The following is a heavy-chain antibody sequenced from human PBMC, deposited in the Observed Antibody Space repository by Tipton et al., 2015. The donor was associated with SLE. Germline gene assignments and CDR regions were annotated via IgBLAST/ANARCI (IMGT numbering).Heavy chain of an antibody. J-gene: IGHJ3*02. D-gene: IGHD6-13*01. Sequence: TLSLTCTVSGGSISSSSYYWGWIRQPPGKGLEWIGEINHSGSTNYNPSLKSRVTISVDASKNQFSLKLSSVTAADTAVYYCARPQRYYSSSWYGDAFDIWGQGTMVTVSS. V-gene: IGHV4-39*07. CDR3: ARPQRYYSSSWYGDAFDI. CDR1: GGSISSSSYY. CDR2: INHSGST.